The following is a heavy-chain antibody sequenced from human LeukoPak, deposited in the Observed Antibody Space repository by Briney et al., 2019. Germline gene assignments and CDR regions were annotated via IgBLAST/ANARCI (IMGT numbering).Heavy chain of an antibody. Sequence: KTSQTLSLTCTVSGGSINRGDYYWTWIRQHPGKGLEWIGYIYYSGSTYYNPSLESRVTISVDTSKNQFSLEVSSVTAADTAVYFCARISGLMPSHMDVWGKGTTVTVSS. J-gene: IGHJ6*03. D-gene: IGHD2-2*01. CDR1: GGSINRGDYY. CDR2: IYYSGST. V-gene: IGHV4-31*03. CDR3: ARISGLMPSHMDV.